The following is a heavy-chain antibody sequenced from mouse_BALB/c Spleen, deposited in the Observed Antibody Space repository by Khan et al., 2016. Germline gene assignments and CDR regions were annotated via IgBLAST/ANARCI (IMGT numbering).Heavy chain of an antibody. CDR1: GFDFSRYW. Sequence: EVKLLESGGGLVQPGGSLKLSCAASGFDFSRYWMSWVRQAPGQGLEWIGEINPDSSTINYTQSLKDKVIISSDNANNKLYLQMSKVRSEDTAIYYCACTFWCFVVLGAGTTVTVSS. CDR3: ACTFWCFVV. J-gene: IGHJ1*01. CDR2: INPDSSTI. V-gene: IGHV4-1*02.